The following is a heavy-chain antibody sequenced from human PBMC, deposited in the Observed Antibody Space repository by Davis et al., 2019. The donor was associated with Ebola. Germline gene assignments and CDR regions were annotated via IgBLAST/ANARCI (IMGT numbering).Heavy chain of an antibody. CDR2: IYYSGST. CDR3: ARHDGSYYAH. CDR1: GGSISSYY. Sequence: SETLSLTCTVSGGSISSYYWSWIRQPPGKGLEWIGYIYYSGSTNYNPSLKSRVTISVDTSKNQFSLKLSSVTAADTAVYYCARHDGSYYAHWGQGTLVTVSS. J-gene: IGHJ4*02. D-gene: IGHD1-26*01. V-gene: IGHV4-59*08.